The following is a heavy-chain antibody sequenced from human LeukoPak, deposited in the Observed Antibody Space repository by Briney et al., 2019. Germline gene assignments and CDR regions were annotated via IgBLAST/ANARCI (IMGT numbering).Heavy chain of an antibody. CDR2: IYYSGST. J-gene: IGHJ5*02. CDR3: ARWSGELFANWFDP. Sequence: SKTLSLTCTVSGGSISSSSYYWGWIRQPPGKGLEWIGSIYYSGSTYYNPSLKSRVTISVDTSKNQFSLKLSSVTAADTAVYYCARWSGELFANWFDPWGQGTLVTVSS. D-gene: IGHD3-10*01. V-gene: IGHV4-39*01. CDR1: GGSISSSSYY.